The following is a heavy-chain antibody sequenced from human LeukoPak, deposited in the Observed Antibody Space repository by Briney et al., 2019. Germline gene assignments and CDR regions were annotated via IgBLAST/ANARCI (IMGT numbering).Heavy chain of an antibody. J-gene: IGHJ3*02. D-gene: IGHD3-10*01. CDR1: GGSISSSSYY. Sequence: SETLSLTCTVSGGSISSSSYYWGWIRQPPGMGLEWIGSIYYSGSTYYNPSLKSRVTISVDTSKNQFSLKLSSVTAADTAVYYCARLDTMVRGVIIADAFDIWGQGTMVTVSS. CDR2: IYYSGST. V-gene: IGHV4-39*01. CDR3: ARLDTMVRGVIIADAFDI.